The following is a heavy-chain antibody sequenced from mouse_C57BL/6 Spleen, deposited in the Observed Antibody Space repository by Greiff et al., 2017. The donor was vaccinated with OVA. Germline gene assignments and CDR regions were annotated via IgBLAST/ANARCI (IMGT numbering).Heavy chain of an antibody. V-gene: IGHV2-2*01. Sequence: QVQLKESGPGLVQPSQSLSITCTVSGFSLTSYGVHWVRQSPGKGLEWLGVIWSGGSTDYNAAFISRLSIRKDNSKSQVCFKINSLQADDTAIYYCARKRGYSSLNYGGKGTTLTVSS. D-gene: IGHD3-1*01. J-gene: IGHJ2*01. CDR2: IWSGGST. CDR1: GFSLTSYG. CDR3: ARKRGYSSLNY.